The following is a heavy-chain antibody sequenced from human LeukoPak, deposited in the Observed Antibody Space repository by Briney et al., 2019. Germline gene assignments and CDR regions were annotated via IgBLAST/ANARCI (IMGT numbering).Heavy chain of an antibody. J-gene: IGHJ4*02. D-gene: IGHD3-3*01. CDR3: ARAKYYDFWSGYPPSPSFDY. CDR2: ISRNGLTT. CDR1: GFIFSSYA. Sequence: GGSLRLSCAASGFIFSSYAFHWVRQAPGKGLEYVSAISRNGLTTYYADSVKGRFTISRDNSKNTVYLQMDGLRAEDMAVYYCARAKYYDFWSGYPPSPSFDYWGQGTLVTVSS. V-gene: IGHV3-64*02.